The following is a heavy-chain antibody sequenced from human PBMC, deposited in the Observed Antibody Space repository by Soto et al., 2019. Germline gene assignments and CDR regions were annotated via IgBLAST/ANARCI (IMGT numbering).Heavy chain of an antibody. CDR1: GFSFSSYG. Sequence: QVQLVESGGGVVQPGRSLRLSCAASGFSFSSYGMHWVRQAPGKGLEWVAVIWYDGSNKYYADSVKGRFAIARDNSKNTLYLQMNSLRAEDTAVYYCARDAVEQLVIKYYFDYWGQGTLVTVSS. CDR3: ARDAVEQLVIKYYFDY. J-gene: IGHJ4*02. V-gene: IGHV3-33*01. D-gene: IGHD6-13*01. CDR2: IWYDGSNK.